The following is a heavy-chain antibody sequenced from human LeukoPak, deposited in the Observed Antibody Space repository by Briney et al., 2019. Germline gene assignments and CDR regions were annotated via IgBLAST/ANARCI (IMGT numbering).Heavy chain of an antibody. D-gene: IGHD2-2*02. CDR3: ARDYGGFCTSDNCYRTIFDY. Sequence: ASVKASCKASVYTFTGYYMHWVRQAPGQGLEWMGWINPNSGGANYAQKFQGRVTMTRDTSISTAYMDLSSLRSDDTAVYYCARDYGGFCTSDNCYRTIFDYWGQGTLVTVSS. V-gene: IGHV1-2*02. J-gene: IGHJ4*02. CDR2: INPNSGGA. CDR1: VYTFTGYY.